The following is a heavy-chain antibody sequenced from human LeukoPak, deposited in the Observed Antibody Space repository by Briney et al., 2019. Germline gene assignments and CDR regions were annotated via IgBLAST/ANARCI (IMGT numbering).Heavy chain of an antibody. V-gene: IGHV3-21*01. CDR2: ISSSSSYI. D-gene: IGHD2-15*01. CDR3: ARGNSCSGGSCSYYFDY. CDR1: EFTFSSYS. Sequence: GGSLRLSCAASEFTFSSYSMSWVRQAPGKGLDWVSSISSSSSYIYYADSLKGRFTISRDNAKNSLYLQMNSLRAEDTAAYYCARGNSCSGGSCSYYFDYWGQGTLVTVSS. J-gene: IGHJ4*02.